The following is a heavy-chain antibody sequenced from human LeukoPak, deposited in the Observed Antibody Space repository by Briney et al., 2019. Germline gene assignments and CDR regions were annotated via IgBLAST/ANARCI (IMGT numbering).Heavy chain of an antibody. CDR1: GYSVTSYA. Sequence: GESLQISCKGSGYSVTSYAIGGVRQMPGKGLEGMWIIYPGDYDTRYSPSFQGQGTITDDKSISTAYLQWSSLKASDTAMYYCARMGSGDYVWGSYRYSDYWGQGTLVTVSS. V-gene: IGHV5-51*01. CDR3: ARMGSGDYVWGSYRYSDY. D-gene: IGHD3-16*02. CDR2: IYPGDYDT. J-gene: IGHJ4*02.